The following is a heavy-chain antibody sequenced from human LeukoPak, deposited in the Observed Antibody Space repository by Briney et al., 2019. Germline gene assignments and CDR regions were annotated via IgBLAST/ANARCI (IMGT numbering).Heavy chain of an antibody. CDR1: GYTFTSYY. CDR3: ARAIAVAGVDY. V-gene: IGHV1-46*03. CDR2: INPSGGST. Sequence: ASVKVSCKASGYTFTSYYMHWVRQAPGQGLEWMGIINPSGGSTSYAQKFQGRVTKTRDTSTSTVYMELSSLRSEDTAVYYCARAIAVAGVDYWGQGTLVTVSS. J-gene: IGHJ4*02. D-gene: IGHD6-19*01.